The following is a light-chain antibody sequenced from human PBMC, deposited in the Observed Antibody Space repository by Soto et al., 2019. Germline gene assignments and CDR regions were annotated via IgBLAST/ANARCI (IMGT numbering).Light chain of an antibody. V-gene: IGKV3-11*01. Sequence: EIVLTQSPATLSLSPGERATLSCRASQSVSSYLAWYQQKPGQAPRLLIYDASNRATGIPARFSGSGSGTDFTLTSSRLEPDVFVYYYCQQRSNWPTFGQGTRLEIK. J-gene: IGKJ5*01. CDR2: DAS. CDR3: QQRSNWPT. CDR1: QSVSSY.